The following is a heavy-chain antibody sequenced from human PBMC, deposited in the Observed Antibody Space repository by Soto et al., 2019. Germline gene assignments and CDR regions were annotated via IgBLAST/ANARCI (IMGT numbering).Heavy chain of an antibody. CDR1: GYTFTSYY. D-gene: IGHD1-20*01. CDR2: INPSGGST. CDR3: ARAHNWNYYYGMDV. V-gene: IGHV1-46*01. J-gene: IGHJ6*02. Sequence: GASVKVRCKASGYTFTSYYMHWVRPAPGQGLEWMGIINPSGGSTSYAQKFQGRVTMTRDTSTSAVYMELSSLRSEDTAVYYCARAHNWNYYYGMDVWGQGTTVTVSS.